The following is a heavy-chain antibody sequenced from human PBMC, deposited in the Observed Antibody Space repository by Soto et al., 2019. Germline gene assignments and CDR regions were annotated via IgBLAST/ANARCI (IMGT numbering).Heavy chain of an antibody. D-gene: IGHD2-15*01. J-gene: IGHJ3*02. CDR1: GFTVSSHA. CDR2: VTADGGT. V-gene: IGHV3-23*01. Sequence: EVQVLESGGGLVQPGGSLRLSCEGSGFTVSSHAMTWIRQAPGKGPEWVSTVTADGGTYYADSVKGRFAMSRDTSENTXTLQMNSLGAEDTADYYCAPHVSCSGGSCQYDAFAIRGQGTMVTVSS. CDR3: APHVSCSGGSCQYDAFAI.